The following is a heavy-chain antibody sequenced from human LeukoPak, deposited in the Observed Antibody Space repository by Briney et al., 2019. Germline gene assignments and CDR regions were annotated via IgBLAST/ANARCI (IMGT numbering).Heavy chain of an antibody. CDR1: GYTFTGYY. CDR3: ARSLPNSSGYYAGWFDP. CDR2: INPNSGGT. Sequence: ASVKVSCKAPGYTFTGYYMHWVRQAPGQGLEWMGWINPNSGGTNYAQKFQGRVTMTRDTSISTAYMELSRLRSDDTAVYYCARSLPNSSGYYAGWFDPWGQGTLVTVSS. D-gene: IGHD3-22*01. J-gene: IGHJ5*02. V-gene: IGHV1-2*02.